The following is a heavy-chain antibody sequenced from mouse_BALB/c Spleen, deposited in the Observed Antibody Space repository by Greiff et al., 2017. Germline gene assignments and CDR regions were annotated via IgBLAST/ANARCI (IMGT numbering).Heavy chain of an antibody. D-gene: IGHD3-3*01. CDR1: GFAFSSYD. CDR2: ISSGGGST. Sequence: EVHLVESGGGLVKPGGSLKLSCAASGFAFSSYDMSWVRQTPEKRLEWVAYISSGGGSTYYPDTVKGRFTISRDNAKNTLYLQMSSLKSEDTAMYYCARHRAGDYFDYWGQGTTLTVSS. J-gene: IGHJ2*01. V-gene: IGHV5-12-1*01. CDR3: ARHRAGDYFDY.